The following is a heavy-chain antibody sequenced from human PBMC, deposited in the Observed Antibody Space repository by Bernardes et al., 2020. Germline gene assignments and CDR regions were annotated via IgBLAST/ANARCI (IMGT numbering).Heavy chain of an antibody. CDR3: AKRGATTKDFDS. CDR2: ITASDAAT. Sequence: VWSLRLSCAASRFTLSSFDMTWVRQAPGKGLEWVSVITASDAATYYADSVKGRFSISRDNSRNTLFLQMNSLTADDTAVYYCAKRGATTKDFDSWGQGTLVTVSS. D-gene: IGHD1-26*01. CDR1: RFTLSSFD. V-gene: IGHV3-23*01. J-gene: IGHJ4*02.